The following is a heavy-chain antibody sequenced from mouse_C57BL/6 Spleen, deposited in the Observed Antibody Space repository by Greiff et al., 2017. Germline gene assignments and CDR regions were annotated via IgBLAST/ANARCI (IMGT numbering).Heavy chain of an antibody. CDR3: ARGYYSNFYAMDY. CDR2: ILPGSGST. CDR1: GYTFTGYW. V-gene: IGHV1-9*01. D-gene: IGHD2-5*01. J-gene: IGHJ4*01. Sequence: QVQLQQSGAELMKPGASVKLSCTATGYTFTGYWIEWVKQRPGHGLEWIGAILPGSGSTNYNEKFKGKATFTADTSSNTAYMHLSSLTPEDSAIYYCARGYYSNFYAMDYWGQGTAVTVSS.